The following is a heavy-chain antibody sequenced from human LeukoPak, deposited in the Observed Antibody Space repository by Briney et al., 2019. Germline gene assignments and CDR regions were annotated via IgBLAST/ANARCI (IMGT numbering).Heavy chain of an antibody. V-gene: IGHV3-74*01. CDR1: GFTFSSYW. CDR3: ARERWLQPDY. CDR2: INPDGTIT. D-gene: IGHD5-24*01. Sequence: GGSLRLSCAASGFTFSSYWMHWVRQAPGRGLVWVSRINPDGTITSYADSVKGRFTISRDNAKNSLYLQMNSLRAEDTAVYFCARERWLQPDYWGQGTLVTVSA. J-gene: IGHJ4*02.